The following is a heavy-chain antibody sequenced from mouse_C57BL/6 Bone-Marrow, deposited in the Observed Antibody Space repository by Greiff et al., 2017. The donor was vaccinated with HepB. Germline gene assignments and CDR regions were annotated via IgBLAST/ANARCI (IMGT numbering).Heavy chain of an antibody. Sequence: VKLMESGAELVRPGASVKLSCKASGYTFTDYYINWVKQRPGQGLEWIARIYPGSGNTYYNEKFKGKATLTAEKSSSTAYMQLSSLTSEDSAVYFCAREDPWFAYWGQGTLVTVSA. J-gene: IGHJ3*01. CDR3: AREDPWFAY. V-gene: IGHV1-76*01. CDR1: GYTFTDYY. CDR2: IYPGSGNT.